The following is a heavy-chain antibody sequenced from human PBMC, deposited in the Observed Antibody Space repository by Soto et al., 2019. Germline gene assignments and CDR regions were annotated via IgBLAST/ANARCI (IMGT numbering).Heavy chain of an antibody. D-gene: IGHD4-17*01. CDR1: GFTFSNYG. J-gene: IGHJ6*03. CDR3: ARDTGGDYDYYYYYMDV. V-gene: IGHV3-48*01. CDR2: IGSRSTTI. Sequence: GGSLRLSCAASGFTFSNYGMNWVRQAPGKGLEWVSYIGSRSTTIHYADSVKGRFTISRDNAKDSLYLQMNSLRAEDTAVYYCARDTGGDYDYYYYYMDVWGKGTTVTVSS.